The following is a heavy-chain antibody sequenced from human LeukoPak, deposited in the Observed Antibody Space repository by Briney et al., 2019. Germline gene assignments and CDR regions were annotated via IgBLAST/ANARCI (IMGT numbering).Heavy chain of an antibody. CDR3: ATHGYYYDSSGYPNVDY. D-gene: IGHD3-22*01. Sequence: GESLKISCKGSGYSFTSYWIGWVRQMPGKGLEWMGIIYPGDSDTGYSPSFQGQVTISADKSISTAYLQWSSLKASDTAMYYCATHGYYYDSSGYPNVDYWGQGTLVTVSS. V-gene: IGHV5-51*01. CDR1: GYSFTSYW. CDR2: IYPGDSDT. J-gene: IGHJ4*02.